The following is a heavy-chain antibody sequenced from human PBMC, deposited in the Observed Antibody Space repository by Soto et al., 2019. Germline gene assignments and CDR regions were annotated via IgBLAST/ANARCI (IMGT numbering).Heavy chain of an antibody. Sequence: EVQLVESGGGLVKTGGSLRLSCAASGFTFSNAWMTWVRQAPGKGQEWVGRIKCKSDGETTDYAAPVKGRFTTSRDHSRTTLYLLTTSPHSEALAVYYCTTHRPYRWPSLWFDPWGQGTLVTVSS. CDR2: IKCKSDGETT. D-gene: IGHD3-16*02. CDR3: TTHRPYRWPSLWFDP. V-gene: IGHV3-15*01. J-gene: IGHJ5*02. CDR1: GFTFSNAW.